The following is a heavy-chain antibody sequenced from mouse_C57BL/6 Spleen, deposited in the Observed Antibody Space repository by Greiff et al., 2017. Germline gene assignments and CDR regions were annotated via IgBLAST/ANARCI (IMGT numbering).Heavy chain of an antibody. Sequence: EVHLVESGPGLVKPSQSLSLTCSVTGYSITSGYYWNWIRQFPGNKLEWMGYISYDGSNNYNPSLKNRISITRDTSKNQFFLKLNSVTTEDTATYYCARKGWLPYYYAMDYWGQGTSVTVSS. CDR2: ISYDGSN. CDR3: ARKGWLPYYYAMDY. CDR1: GYSITSGYY. D-gene: IGHD2-3*01. J-gene: IGHJ4*01. V-gene: IGHV3-6*01.